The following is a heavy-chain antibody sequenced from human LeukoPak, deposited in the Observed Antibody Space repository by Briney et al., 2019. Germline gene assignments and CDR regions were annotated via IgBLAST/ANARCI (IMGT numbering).Heavy chain of an antibody. CDR1: GGSISGYY. J-gene: IGHJ4*02. CDR3: ARQAYCSSTSCYPFHY. CDR2: IYSSGST. Sequence: PSETLSLTCTVSGGSISGYYWSWIRPPPGKGLEWIGYIYSSGSTSYNPSLKSRVTISVDTSKNQFSLKLSSVTAADTAVYYCARQAYCSSTSCYPFHYWGQGTLVTVSS. V-gene: IGHV4-59*01. D-gene: IGHD2-2*01.